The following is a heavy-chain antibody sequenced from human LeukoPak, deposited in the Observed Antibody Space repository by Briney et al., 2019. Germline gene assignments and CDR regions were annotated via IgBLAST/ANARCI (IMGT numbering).Heavy chain of an antibody. Sequence: GGSLRLSCAASGFTFSGSAMHWVRQASGKGLEWVGRIRSKANSYATAYAASVKGRFTISRDDSKNTAYLQMNSLKTEDTAVYYCARGGWNYVGLFDYWGQGTLVTVSS. CDR2: IRSKANSYAT. V-gene: IGHV3-73*01. CDR3: ARGGWNYVGLFDY. D-gene: IGHD1-7*01. J-gene: IGHJ4*02. CDR1: GFTFSGSA.